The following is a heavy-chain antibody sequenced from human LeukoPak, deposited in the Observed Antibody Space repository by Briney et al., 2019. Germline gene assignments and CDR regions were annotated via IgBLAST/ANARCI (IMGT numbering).Heavy chain of an antibody. V-gene: IGHV3-23*01. CDR2: ISGSGGST. Sequence: GGSLRLSCAASGFTFSSYGMSWVRQAPGKGLEWVSAISGSGGSTYYADSVEGRFTISRDNSKDTLYLQMNSLRAEDTAVYYCAELGITMIGGVWGKGTTVTVSS. D-gene: IGHD3-10*02. CDR1: GFTFSSYG. CDR3: AELGITMIGGV. J-gene: IGHJ6*04.